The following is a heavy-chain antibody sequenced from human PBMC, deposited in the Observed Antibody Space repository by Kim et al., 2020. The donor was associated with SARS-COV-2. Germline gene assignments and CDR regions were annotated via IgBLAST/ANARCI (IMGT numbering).Heavy chain of an antibody. D-gene: IGHD2-15*01. Sequence: GGSLRLSCAASGFTFDDYAMHWVRQAPGKGLEWVSLISWDGGSTYYADSVKGRFTISRDNSKNSLYLQMNSLRAEDTALYYCAKDGGYCSGGSCYQGSYYYYYGMDVWGQGTTVTVSS. CDR1: GFTFDDYA. V-gene: IGHV3-43D*03. CDR2: ISWDGGST. CDR3: AKDGGYCSGGSCYQGSYYYYYGMDV. J-gene: IGHJ6*02.